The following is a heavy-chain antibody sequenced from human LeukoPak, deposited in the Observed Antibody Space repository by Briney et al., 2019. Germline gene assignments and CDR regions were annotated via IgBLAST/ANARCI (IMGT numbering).Heavy chain of an antibody. J-gene: IGHJ4*02. CDR3: ARVTYYYDSSGYYQPPNYFDY. CDR1: GGSFSGYY. Sequence: SETLSLTCAVYGGSFSGYYWSWIRQPPGKGLEWIGEINHSGSTNYNPSLKSRVTISVDTSKNQFSLKLSSVTATDTAVYYCARVTYYYDSSGYYQPPNYFDYWGQGTLVTVSS. D-gene: IGHD3-22*01. V-gene: IGHV4-34*01. CDR2: INHSGST.